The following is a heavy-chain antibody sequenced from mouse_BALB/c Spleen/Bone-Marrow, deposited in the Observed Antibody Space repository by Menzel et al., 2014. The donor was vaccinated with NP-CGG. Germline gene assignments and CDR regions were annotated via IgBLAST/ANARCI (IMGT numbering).Heavy chain of an antibody. CDR1: GFNIEDSY. CDR3: ARNYGSSLDY. V-gene: IGHV14-3*02. Sequence: LQESGAETVRPGASVKSSCTTSGFNIEDSYIYWMKQRPEQGLEWIGRIDPANGNTKYDPKFQGKATITVDTSSATACLQLSSLTSEDTAVYYCARNYGSSLDYWGQGTTLTVSS. CDR2: IDPANGNT. J-gene: IGHJ2*01. D-gene: IGHD1-1*01.